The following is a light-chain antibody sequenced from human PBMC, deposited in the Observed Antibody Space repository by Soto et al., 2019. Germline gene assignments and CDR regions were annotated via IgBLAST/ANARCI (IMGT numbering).Light chain of an antibody. CDR3: LLYYGGAKLV. CDR1: TGAVTSGDY. J-gene: IGLJ2*01. CDR2: GTS. V-gene: IGLV7-43*01. Sequence: QTVVTQEPSLTVSPGGTVTLTCASGTGAVTSGDYPNWFQQKHGQAHRALIYGTSNKHSWTPARFSGSLLGGKAALTLSGVQPEDEAEYYCLLYYGGAKLVFGGGTKLTVL.